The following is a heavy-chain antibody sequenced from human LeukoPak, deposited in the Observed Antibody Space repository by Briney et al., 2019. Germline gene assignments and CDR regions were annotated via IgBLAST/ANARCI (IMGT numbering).Heavy chain of an antibody. CDR1: GFTFSSYA. D-gene: IGHD3-10*01. CDR3: ARVFSGSYYFDY. Sequence: GGSLRLSCAASGFTFSSYAMSWVRQAPGKGLEWVSSISSSSSYIYYADSVKGRFTISRDNAKNSLYLQMNSLRAEDTAVYYCARVFSGSYYFDYWGQGTLVTVSS. CDR2: ISSSSSYI. V-gene: IGHV3-21*01. J-gene: IGHJ4*02.